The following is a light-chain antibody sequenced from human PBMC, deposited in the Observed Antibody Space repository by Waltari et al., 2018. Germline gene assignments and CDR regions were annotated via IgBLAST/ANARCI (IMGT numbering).Light chain of an antibody. CDR2: DVN. CDR1: CSDVGAYNY. J-gene: IGLJ3*02. CDR3: SSFTRASSWV. Sequence: HSALAQPAPVSGSPGPSITISCTGTCSDVGAYNYVPWYQQHPGKAPRLMIYDVNNRPSGVSNRFSGSKSGNTASLTISGLQAEDEADYYCSSFTRASSWVFGGGTKLTV. V-gene: IGLV2-14*03.